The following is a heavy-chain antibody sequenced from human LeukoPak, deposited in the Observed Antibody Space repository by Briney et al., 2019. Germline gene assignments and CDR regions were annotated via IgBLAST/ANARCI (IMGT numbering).Heavy chain of an antibody. D-gene: IGHD4-17*01. J-gene: IGHJ3*02. CDR3: ARESSPYGVFDI. V-gene: IGHV3-53*01. Sequence: GGSLRLSCAASGFTVSSNYMSWVRQAPGKGLEWVSVIYSGGSTYYADSVKGRFTISRDNSKNTLYLQMNSLRAEDTAVYYCARESSPYGVFDIWGQGTMATVSS. CDR2: IYSGGST. CDR1: GFTVSSNY.